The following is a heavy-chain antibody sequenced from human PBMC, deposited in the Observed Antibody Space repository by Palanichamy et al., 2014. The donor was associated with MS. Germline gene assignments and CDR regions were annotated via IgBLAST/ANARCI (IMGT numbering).Heavy chain of an antibody. V-gene: IGHV3-33*01. CDR1: GFTFRSYA. D-gene: IGHD3-22*01. Sequence: QVQLVESGGGVVQPGRSLRLSCAASGFTFRSYALHWVRQAPGKGLEWVAVIWYDGSYKYYADFVKGRFTISRDNSKNTAYLQIISLRVEDTAVYYCARDRSSGYRAPDDWGQGTLVTVSS. CDR2: IWYDGSYK. J-gene: IGHJ4*02. CDR3: ARDRSSGYRAPDD.